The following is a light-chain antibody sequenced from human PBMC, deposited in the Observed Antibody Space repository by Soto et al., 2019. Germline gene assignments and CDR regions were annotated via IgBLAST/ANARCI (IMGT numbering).Light chain of an antibody. Sequence: EIVMTQSPATLSVSPGERATLSCRASQSISSNLAWNQQKPGQAPRLLIYGASTRATGIPATFSGSGSGTEFILTISSLQSEDFAAYYCQQYNNWPFTFGPGIKVDIK. V-gene: IGKV3-15*01. CDR1: QSISSN. CDR3: QQYNNWPFT. J-gene: IGKJ3*01. CDR2: GAS.